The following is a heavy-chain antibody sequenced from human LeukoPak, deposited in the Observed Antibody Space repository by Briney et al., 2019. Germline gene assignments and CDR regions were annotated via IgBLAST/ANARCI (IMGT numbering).Heavy chain of an antibody. CDR3: AKGIFPATAMVEDAFDI. CDR1: GFTFSTYA. CDR2: ISGSDTST. J-gene: IGHJ3*02. V-gene: IGHV3-23*01. D-gene: IGHD5-18*01. Sequence: GGSLRLSCAASGFTFSTYAMSWVRHAPGRGLEWVSVISGSDTSTYYADSVKGRFTISRDNSKNTLYLQMNSLRAEDTAVYYCAKGIFPATAMVEDAFDIWGQGTMATVSS.